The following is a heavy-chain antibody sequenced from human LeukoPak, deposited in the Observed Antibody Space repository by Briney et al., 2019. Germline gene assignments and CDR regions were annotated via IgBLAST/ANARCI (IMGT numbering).Heavy chain of an antibody. Sequence: ASVKVSCKASGYTFTSYGISWVRQAPGQGLEWMGWMNPNSGNTGYAQKFQGRVTMTRNTSISTAYMELSSLRSEDTAVYYCASYYDFWSGYYGYWGQGTLVTVSS. V-gene: IGHV1-8*02. D-gene: IGHD3-3*01. CDR2: MNPNSGNT. CDR1: GYTFTSYG. J-gene: IGHJ4*02. CDR3: ASYYDFWSGYYGY.